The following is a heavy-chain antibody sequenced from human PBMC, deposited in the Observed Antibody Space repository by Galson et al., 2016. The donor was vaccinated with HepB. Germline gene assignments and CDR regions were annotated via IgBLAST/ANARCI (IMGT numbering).Heavy chain of an antibody. V-gene: IGHV3-30*03. Sequence: SLRLSCAASGSAFHRYGMHWVRQAPGKGLEWVSVTSNDGDEKYYVDSVKGRFTISRDNSKNTLYLHMNGLTTEDTAVYYCARDLTVVQGIPCGCWFDPRGQGTPVTVSS. CDR1: GSAFHRYG. D-gene: IGHD3-10*01. J-gene: IGHJ5*02. CDR3: ARDLTVVQGIPCGCWFDP. CDR2: TSNDGDEK.